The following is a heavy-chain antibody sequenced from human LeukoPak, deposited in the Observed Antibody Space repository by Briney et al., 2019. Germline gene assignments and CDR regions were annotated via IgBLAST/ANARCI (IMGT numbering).Heavy chain of an antibody. CDR3: ARVRDYYDSSGYRDAFDI. D-gene: IGHD3-22*01. V-gene: IGHV3-53*04. J-gene: IGHJ3*02. CDR2: IYSGGST. Sequence: GGSLRLSCAASGFTVSSNYMSWVRQAPGKGLEWVSVIYSGGSTYYADSVKGRFTISRRNSKNTLYLQMNSLRAEDTAVYYCARVRDYYDSSGYRDAFDIWGQGTMVTVSS. CDR1: GFTVSSNY.